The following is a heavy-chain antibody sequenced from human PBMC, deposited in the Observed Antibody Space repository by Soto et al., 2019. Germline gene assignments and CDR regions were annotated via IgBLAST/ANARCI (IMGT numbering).Heavy chain of an antibody. Sequence: SLRLSCAASGFTFSSYSMNWVRQAPGKGLEWVSSISSSSSYIYYADSVKGRFTISRDNAKNSLYLQMNSLRAEDTAVYYCARLFAIFGVEYGMDVWGQGTTVTVSS. CDR2: ISSSSSYI. CDR3: ARLFAIFGVEYGMDV. V-gene: IGHV3-21*01. J-gene: IGHJ6*02. D-gene: IGHD3-3*01. CDR1: GFTFSSYS.